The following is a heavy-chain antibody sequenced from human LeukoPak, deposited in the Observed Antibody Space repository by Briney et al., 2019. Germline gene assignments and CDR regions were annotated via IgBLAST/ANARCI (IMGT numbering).Heavy chain of an antibody. CDR3: ARVAGSYSFDY. D-gene: IGHD1-26*01. CDR1: GGSFSGYY. V-gene: IGHV4-34*01. CDR2: INHSGST. J-gene: IGHJ4*02. Sequence: SETLSLTCAVYGGSFSGYYWSWIRQPPGKGLEWIGEINHSGSTNYNPSLKSRVTISVDTSKNQFSLKLSSATAADTAVYYCARVAGSYSFDYWGQGTLVTVSS.